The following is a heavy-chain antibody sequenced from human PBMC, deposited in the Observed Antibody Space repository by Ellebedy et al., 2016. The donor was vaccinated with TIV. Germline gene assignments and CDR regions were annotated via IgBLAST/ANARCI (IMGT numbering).Heavy chain of an antibody. CDR1: GFAFSSFY. D-gene: IGHD2-21*02. Sequence: GGSLRLXXAASGFAFSSFYMSWVRQAPGKGLEWLAHIKPDGSEKYYVDSVKGRFTISRDNTKNSLFLQMNSLRVEDTAVYYCVGWGGDCYWGQGTLVTVSS. J-gene: IGHJ4*02. CDR3: VGWGGDCY. V-gene: IGHV3-7*01. CDR2: IKPDGSEK.